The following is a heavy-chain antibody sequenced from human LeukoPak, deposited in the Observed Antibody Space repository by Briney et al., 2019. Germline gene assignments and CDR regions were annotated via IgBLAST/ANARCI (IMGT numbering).Heavy chain of an antibody. Sequence: GGSLRLSCAASGFPFSSYGMHWVRQAPGKGLEWVAVVSYDGSNKYYADSVKGRFTISRDNSKNTLYLQMNSLRAEDTAVYYCAKEVHDSSGEDYWGQGTLVTVSS. D-gene: IGHD6-19*01. J-gene: IGHJ4*02. V-gene: IGHV3-30*18. CDR2: VSYDGSNK. CDR3: AKEVHDSSGEDY. CDR1: GFPFSSYG.